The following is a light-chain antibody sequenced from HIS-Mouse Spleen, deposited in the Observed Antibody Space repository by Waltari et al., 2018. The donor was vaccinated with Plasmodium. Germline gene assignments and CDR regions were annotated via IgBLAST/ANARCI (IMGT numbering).Light chain of an antibody. CDR3: YSTDSSGNHRV. V-gene: IGLV3-10*01. CDR2: EDS. CDR1: ALPTNY. Sequence: SYELTQPPSVSVSPGQTARITCSGDALPTNYAYWYQQKSGQSPVLVIYEDSKRPSGSPERFSGSSSGTMATVTISGAQVEDEADYYCYSTDSSGNHRVFGGGTKLTVL. J-gene: IGLJ3*02.